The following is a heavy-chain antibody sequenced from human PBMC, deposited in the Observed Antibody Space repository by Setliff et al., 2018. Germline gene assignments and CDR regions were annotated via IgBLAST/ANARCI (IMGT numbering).Heavy chain of an antibody. J-gene: IGHJ4*02. CDR1: GYTFTSYG. D-gene: IGHD1-26*01. V-gene: IGHV1-18*01. CDR3: ARDPKLVGAPERAFDY. CDR2: ISAYNGNI. Sequence: GASVKVSCKASGYTFTSYGVSWVRQAPGQGLEWMGWISAYNGNINYAQKFQGRVTMTTDTYTSTANMELRSLRSDDTAVYYCARDPKLVGAPERAFDYWGQGTQVTVSS.